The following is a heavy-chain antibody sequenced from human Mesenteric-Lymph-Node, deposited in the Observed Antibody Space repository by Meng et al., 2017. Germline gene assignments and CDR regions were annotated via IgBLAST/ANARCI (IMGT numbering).Heavy chain of an antibody. Sequence: QGQLGQSRAVVKKPGASVKVSCKASGGTFAYYAFTWVRQAPGQGLEWMGGIIPIFGTPYYAQRFQGRVTITADKSMTSAFLELSSLTPEDTAVYYCVRWDNTGYFFDYWGQGTLVTVSS. V-gene: IGHV1-69*06. CDR3: VRWDNTGYFFDY. D-gene: IGHD3-9*01. CDR2: IIPIFGTP. CDR1: GGTFAYYA. J-gene: IGHJ4*02.